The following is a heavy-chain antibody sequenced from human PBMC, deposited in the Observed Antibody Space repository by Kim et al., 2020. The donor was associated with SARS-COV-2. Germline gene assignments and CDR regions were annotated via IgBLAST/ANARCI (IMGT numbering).Heavy chain of an antibody. CDR2: ST. J-gene: IGHJ4*02. Sequence: STHYIPSLVSRVTISVDTSKNQCSLKLSSVTAADTAVYYCASWEGSGWTRGFDYWGQGTLVTVSS. CDR3: ASWEGSGWTRGFDY. D-gene: IGHD6-19*01. V-gene: IGHV4-59*01.